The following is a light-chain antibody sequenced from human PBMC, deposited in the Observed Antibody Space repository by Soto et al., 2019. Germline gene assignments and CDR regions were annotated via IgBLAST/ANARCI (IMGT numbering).Light chain of an antibody. V-gene: IGLV2-11*01. CDR1: SSDVGGYNY. CDR2: DVN. CDR3: CSYGGSYTLV. Sequence: QSVLTQPRSVSGSPGQSVTISCSGTSSDVGGYNYVSWYQHHPGKAPKLMISDVNKRPSGVPDRFSGSKSGNTASLTISGLEAEDEADYYCCSYGGSYTLVFGGGTKLTVL. J-gene: IGLJ2*01.